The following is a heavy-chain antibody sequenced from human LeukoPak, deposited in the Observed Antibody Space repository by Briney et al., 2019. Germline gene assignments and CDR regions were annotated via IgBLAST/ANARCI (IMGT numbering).Heavy chain of an antibody. V-gene: IGHV3-30-3*01. J-gene: IGHJ4*02. CDR1: GFTFSSYA. Sequence: GGSLRLSCAASGFTFSSYAMHWVHQAPGKGLEWVAVISYDGSNKYYADSVKGRFTISRDNSKNTLYLQMNSLRAEDTAVYYCAREYTYYYDSSGSVPYYFDYWGQGTLVTVSS. CDR3: AREYTYYYDSSGSVPYYFDY. CDR2: ISYDGSNK. D-gene: IGHD3-22*01.